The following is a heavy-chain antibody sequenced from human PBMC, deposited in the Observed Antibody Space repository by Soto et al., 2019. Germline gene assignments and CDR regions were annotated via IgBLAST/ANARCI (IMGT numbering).Heavy chain of an antibody. V-gene: IGHV3-7*01. D-gene: IGHD1-20*01. Sequence: PGGSLRLSCAASEFTFDKYYMTWVRQAPGKGPEWVANIKPDGSEQYCVDSVKGRFTISRDNANNSLYLQMNSLRAEDTAVYFCARGNWNYYYGFDVWGQGTTVTVSS. CDR2: IKPDGSEQ. CDR1: EFTFDKYY. CDR3: ARGNWNYYYGFDV. J-gene: IGHJ6*02.